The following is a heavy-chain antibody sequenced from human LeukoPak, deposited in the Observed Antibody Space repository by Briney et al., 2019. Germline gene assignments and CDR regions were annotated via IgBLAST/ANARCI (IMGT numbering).Heavy chain of an antibody. Sequence: SQTLSLTCTVSGGSISGDDYYWSWLRQHPGKGLEWIGYMYYSGNAYYNPSLKSRVTISVDTSKNQFSLKLNSVTAADTAIYYCARAMSNVDAFDIWGQGTMVTVSS. CDR2: MYYSGNA. CDR1: GGSISGDDYY. D-gene: IGHD3-10*02. CDR3: ARAMSNVDAFDI. J-gene: IGHJ3*02. V-gene: IGHV4-31*03.